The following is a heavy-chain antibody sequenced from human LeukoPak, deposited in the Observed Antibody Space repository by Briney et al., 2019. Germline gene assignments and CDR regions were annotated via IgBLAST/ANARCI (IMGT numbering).Heavy chain of an antibody. CDR3: AEGAGPDYYGSGTVDY. V-gene: IGHV3-23*01. CDR2: ISGSGGST. CDR1: GFTFSSYA. D-gene: IGHD3-10*01. Sequence: GGSLRLSCAASGFTFSSYAMSWVRQAPGKGLEWVPAISGSGGSTYYADSVKGRFTISRDNSKNALYLQMNSLRAEDTAVYYCAEGAGPDYYGSGTVDYWGQGTLVTVSS. J-gene: IGHJ4*02.